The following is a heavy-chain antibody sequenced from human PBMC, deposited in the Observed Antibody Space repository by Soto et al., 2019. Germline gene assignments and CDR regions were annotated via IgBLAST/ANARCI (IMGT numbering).Heavy chain of an antibody. D-gene: IGHD3-3*01. J-gene: IGHJ4*02. Sequence: SLRLSCAASGFTFSSYGMHWVRQAPGKGLEWVAVISYDGSNKYYADSVKGRFTISRDNSKNTLYLQMNSLRAEDTAVYYSAKGTIFGVVITWVDYWGQGTLVTVSS. CDR3: AKGTIFGVVITWVDY. CDR1: GFTFSSYG. CDR2: ISYDGSNK. V-gene: IGHV3-30*18.